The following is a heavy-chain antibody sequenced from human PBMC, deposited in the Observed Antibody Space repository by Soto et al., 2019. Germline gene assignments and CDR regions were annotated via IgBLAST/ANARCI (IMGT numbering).Heavy chain of an antibody. Sequence: GSLRLSCAASGFTLSNYVMSWVRQAPGKGLEWVSGITASGDTYYTDSVEGRFTISRDTSKNTLSLQMIGLTADDTALYYCTVEQEHWGRGTLVTVSS. V-gene: IGHV3-23*01. CDR1: GFTLSNYV. CDR2: ITASGDT. D-gene: IGHD1-1*01. CDR3: TVEQEH. J-gene: IGHJ4*02.